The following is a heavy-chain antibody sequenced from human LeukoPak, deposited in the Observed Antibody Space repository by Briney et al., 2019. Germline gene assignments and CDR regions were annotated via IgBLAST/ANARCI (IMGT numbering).Heavy chain of an antibody. CDR3: ARVLRYDNSGHDSFDI. D-gene: IGHD3-22*01. V-gene: IGHV3-66*01. J-gene: IGHJ3*02. Sequence: GGSLRLSCAASGFMVFSNYINWVRQAPGKGLEWVSVIYNDGRTNYADSVKGRFTISRDNSKNTMYLQMNSLRAEDTAVYYCARVLRYDNSGHDSFDIWGQGTMVIVSS. CDR2: IYNDGRT. CDR1: GFMVFSNY.